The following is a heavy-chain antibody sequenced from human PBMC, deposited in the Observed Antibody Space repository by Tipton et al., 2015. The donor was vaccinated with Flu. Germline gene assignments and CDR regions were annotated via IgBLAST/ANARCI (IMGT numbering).Heavy chain of an antibody. J-gene: IGHJ3*02. CDR1: GYSINSDYF. CDR2: IYHSGST. CDR3: ARERHTNYYDILTGLRDSFDI. D-gene: IGHD3-9*01. Sequence: TLSLTCAVSGYSINSDYFWGWIRQPPGKGLEWIGSIYHSGSTYYNPSLKSRVAISVDTSNNQFSLKLSSVTAADTAVYYCARERHTNYYDILTGLRDSFDIWGRGTMVTVSS. V-gene: IGHV4-38-2*01.